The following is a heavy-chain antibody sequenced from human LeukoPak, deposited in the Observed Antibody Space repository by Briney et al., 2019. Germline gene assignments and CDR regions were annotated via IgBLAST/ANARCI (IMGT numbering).Heavy chain of an antibody. Sequence: GGSLRLSCAASGFTFSSYAMSWVRQAPERGLEWVSAISASGDRTYYADSVKGLLINSRDNSKNALYLQMNSLRAEDTAVYSCTKNGEVLSWFDPWGQGTLVTVSS. D-gene: IGHD3-10*01. CDR3: TKNGEVLSWFDP. CDR1: GFTFSSYA. V-gene: IGHV3-23*01. J-gene: IGHJ5*02. CDR2: ISASGDRT.